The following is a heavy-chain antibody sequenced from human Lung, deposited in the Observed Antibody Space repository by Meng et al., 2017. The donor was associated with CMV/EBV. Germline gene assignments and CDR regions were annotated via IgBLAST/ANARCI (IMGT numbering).Heavy chain of an antibody. V-gene: IGHV3-7*04. J-gene: IGHJ5*02. Sequence: GESXKISCAASGFTFSSHWMTWVRQAPGKGLEWVANINQDGSQKNYVDSVKGRFTISRDNAKNSLFLQMNSLRAEDTAVYYCARVAAQANWFDPWGQGALVTVSS. D-gene: IGHD6-13*01. CDR1: GFTFSSHW. CDR3: ARVAAQANWFDP. CDR2: INQDGSQK.